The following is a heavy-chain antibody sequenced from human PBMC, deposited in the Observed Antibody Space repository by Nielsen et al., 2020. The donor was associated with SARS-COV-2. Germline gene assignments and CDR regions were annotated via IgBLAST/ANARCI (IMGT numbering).Heavy chain of an antibody. D-gene: IGHD1-14*01. V-gene: IGHV3-30*03. CDR1: GFTFSSYS. CDR3: ASIRDPNRPIGVDV. CDR2: ISYDGSNK. Sequence: GESLKISCAASGFTFSSYSMNWVRQAPGKGLEWVAGISYDGSNKYYVDSVKGRFTISRDNSKNTLYLQMNSLRPEDTAVFYCASIRDPNRPIGVDVWGQGTSVTVSS. J-gene: IGHJ6*02.